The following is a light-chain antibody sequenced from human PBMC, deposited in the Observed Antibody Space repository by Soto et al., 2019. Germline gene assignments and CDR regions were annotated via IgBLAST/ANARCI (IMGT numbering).Light chain of an antibody. CDR1: QSVTSNF. J-gene: IGKJ1*01. V-gene: IGKV3-20*01. Sequence: EVVLTQSPGTLSLSPGDRATLSCRASQSVTSNFLAWYQHKPGQAPRLLIYGASGRATGIPNRFIGSGSGTDFTLTISRLEPEYVSVYYCQKYGTSRTWTLGQGPKVDIK. CDR3: QKYGTSRTWT. CDR2: GAS.